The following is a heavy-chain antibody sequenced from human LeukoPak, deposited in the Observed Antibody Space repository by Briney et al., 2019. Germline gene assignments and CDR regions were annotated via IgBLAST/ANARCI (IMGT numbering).Heavy chain of an antibody. V-gene: IGHV3-49*03. J-gene: IGHJ4*02. Sequence: GGSLRLSCTASGFTFGDNAMSWFRQAPGKGLEWVSFIRGKVYGGTTEYAASVKGRFTISRDDSKSIAYLQMNSLKIEDTAEYYCTRGPWGDYWGQGTLVTVSS. D-gene: IGHD7-27*01. CDR3: TRGPWGDY. CDR2: IRGKVYGGTT. CDR1: GFTFGDNA.